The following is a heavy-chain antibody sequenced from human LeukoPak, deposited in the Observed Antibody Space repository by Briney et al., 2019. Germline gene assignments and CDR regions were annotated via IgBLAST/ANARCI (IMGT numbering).Heavy chain of an antibody. CDR2: IYYSGST. D-gene: IGHD5-24*01. J-gene: IGHJ4*02. CDR3: ARWSRDGYNYVY. Sequence: SETLSLTCTVSGGSISSSSYYWGWIRQPPGKGLEWIGSIYYSGSTYYNPSLKSRVTISVDTSKNQFSLKLSSVTAADTAVYYCARWSRDGYNYVYWGQGTLVTVSS. V-gene: IGHV4-39*01. CDR1: GGSISSSSYY.